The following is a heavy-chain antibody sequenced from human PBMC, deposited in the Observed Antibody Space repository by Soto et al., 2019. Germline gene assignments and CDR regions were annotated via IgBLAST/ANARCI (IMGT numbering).Heavy chain of an antibody. D-gene: IGHD5-12*01. Sequence: DVQLVESGGGLVQPGGSPRLSCAASGFTFGSYTMNWVRQAPGKGLEWVSYISSSSSTIYYADSVKGRFTISRDNAKNSLYLQMNSLRDEDTAVYYCARADGYTSPYWGQGTLVTVSS. CDR1: GFTFGSYT. CDR3: ARADGYTSPY. CDR2: ISSSSSTI. J-gene: IGHJ4*02. V-gene: IGHV3-48*02.